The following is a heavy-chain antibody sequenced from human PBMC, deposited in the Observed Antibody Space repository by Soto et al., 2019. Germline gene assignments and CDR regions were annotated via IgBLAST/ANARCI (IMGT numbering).Heavy chain of an antibody. CDR2: ISYDGSNK. J-gene: IGHJ6*02. CDR1: GFTFSSYA. D-gene: IGHD5-12*01. Sequence: PGGSLRLSCAASGFTFSSYAMHWVRQAPGKGLEWVAVISYDGSNKYYADSVKGRFTISRDNSKNTLYLQMNSLRAEDTAVYYCAREIVDIVATNYYYYGMDVWGQGTTVTVSS. V-gene: IGHV3-30-3*01. CDR3: AREIVDIVATNYYYYGMDV.